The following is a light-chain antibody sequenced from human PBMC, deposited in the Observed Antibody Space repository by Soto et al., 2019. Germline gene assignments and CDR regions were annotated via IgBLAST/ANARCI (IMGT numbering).Light chain of an antibody. CDR2: DAS. Sequence: EIVMTQSPATLSVSPGERVTLSCRASQSISTNLAWYQQTPGQAPRLLIFDASSRAAGIPARFSGSGSGTDFPLPIGSLQPDVFAVYYCQKYNGGPPKTSGQGTK. V-gene: IGKV3-15*01. J-gene: IGKJ1*01. CDR1: QSISTN. CDR3: QKYNGGPPKT.